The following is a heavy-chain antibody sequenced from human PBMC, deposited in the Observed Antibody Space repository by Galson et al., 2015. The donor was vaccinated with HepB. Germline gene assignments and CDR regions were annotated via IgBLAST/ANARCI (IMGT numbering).Heavy chain of an antibody. V-gene: IGHV1-18*01. Sequence: SVKVSCKASGHTFTSSGISWVRQAPGQGLEWMGWISGYNDNTNYAQKFQGRVTMTADTSTNTAYMELRSLRSDETAVYYCARNNSDNNGLDIWGQGTMVTVSS. CDR2: ISGYNDNT. D-gene: IGHD1/OR15-1a*01. CDR3: ARNNSDNNGLDI. J-gene: IGHJ3*02. CDR1: GHTFTSSG.